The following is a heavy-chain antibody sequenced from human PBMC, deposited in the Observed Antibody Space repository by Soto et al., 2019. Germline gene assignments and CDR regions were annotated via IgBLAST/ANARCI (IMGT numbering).Heavy chain of an antibody. CDR2: IRTDANTYAT. V-gene: IGHV3-73*02. CDR3: TRLQFYYFGLDV. D-gene: IGHD2-15*01. CDR1: GFSFSGSA. Sequence: QLVESGGALVQPGESLKLSCAASGFSFSGSAIQWVRQAPGKGLEWVGRIRTDANTYATAYAASVTGRFTISRDDSRNTAYLQMNSLKTEDTAVYFCTRLQFYYFGLDVWGQGTTVIVSS. J-gene: IGHJ6*02.